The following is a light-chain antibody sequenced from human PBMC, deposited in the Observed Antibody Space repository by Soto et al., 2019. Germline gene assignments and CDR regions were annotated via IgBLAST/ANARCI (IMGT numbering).Light chain of an antibody. CDR2: GAS. J-gene: IGKJ4*01. Sequence: VVTQSPGTLSLSPGERATLFCRASQSVTSSSIAWHQQKPVQAPRLLIDGASSRATGIPDRFRARGSGTDFTLTISRLESEDSAVYYCQQYGSSPGLTFGGGTKVDI. CDR1: QSVTSSS. CDR3: QQYGSSPGLT. V-gene: IGKV3-20*01.